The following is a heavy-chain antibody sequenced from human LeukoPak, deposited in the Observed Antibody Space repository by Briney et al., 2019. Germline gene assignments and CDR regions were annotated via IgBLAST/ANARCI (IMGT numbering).Heavy chain of an antibody. CDR3: ARADYDFWSGYHNFDY. V-gene: IGHV1-18*01. J-gene: IGHJ4*02. D-gene: IGHD3-3*01. CDR1: SYTFTSYG. Sequence: ASVKVSCKASSYTFTSYGISWVRQAPGQGLEWMGWISAYNGNTNYAQKLQGRVTMTTDTSTSTAYMELRSLRSDDTAVYYCARADYDFWSGYHNFDYWGQGTLVTVSS. CDR2: ISAYNGNT.